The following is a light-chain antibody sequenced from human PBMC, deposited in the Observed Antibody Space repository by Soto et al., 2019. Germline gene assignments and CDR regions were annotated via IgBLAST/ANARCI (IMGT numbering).Light chain of an antibody. CDR3: QQYGSSPRT. V-gene: IGKV3-20*01. CDR2: GAS. Sequence: EIVLTQSPGTLSLSPGERATLSCRASQSVASNNLAWYQQIPGQSPRILIYGASSRATAIPDRLSGSGYETDFTLTISRLEPEDCAVYYCQQYGSSPRTFGQGTKVDIK. J-gene: IGKJ1*01. CDR1: QSVASNN.